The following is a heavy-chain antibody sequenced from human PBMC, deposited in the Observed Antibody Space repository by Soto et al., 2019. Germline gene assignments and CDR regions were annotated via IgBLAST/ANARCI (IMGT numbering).Heavy chain of an antibody. CDR3: ARYPRLDSSGWRGRLNYYYYYGMDV. CDR1: GYTFTSYY. Sequence: ASVKVSCKASGYTFTSYYMHWVRQARGQGLEWMGIINPSGGSTSYAQKFQGRVTMTRDTSTSTVYMELSSLRSEDTAVYYCARYPRLDSSGWRGRLNYYYYYGMDVWGQGTTVTVSS. J-gene: IGHJ6*02. V-gene: IGHV1-46*01. CDR2: INPSGGST. D-gene: IGHD6-19*01.